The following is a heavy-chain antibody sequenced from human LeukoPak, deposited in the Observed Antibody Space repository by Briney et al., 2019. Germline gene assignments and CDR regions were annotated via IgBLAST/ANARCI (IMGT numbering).Heavy chain of an antibody. V-gene: IGHV3-66*01. CDR1: GFTFSSYA. J-gene: IGHJ4*02. D-gene: IGHD3-10*01. CDR3: ARTYYDSGSYSFDY. Sequence: GGSLRLSCAASGFTFSSYAMSWVRQAPGKGLEWVSVIYSGGSTYYADSVKGRFTISRDNSKNTLYLQMNSLRAEDTAVYYCARTYYDSGSYSFDYWGQGTLVTVSS. CDR2: IYSGGST.